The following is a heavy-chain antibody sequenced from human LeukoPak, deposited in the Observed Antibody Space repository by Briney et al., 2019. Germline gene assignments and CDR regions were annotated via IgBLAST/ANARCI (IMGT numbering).Heavy chain of an antibody. Sequence: GGSLRPSCAASGFTFSNAWMSWVRQAPGKGLEWVGRIKIKSDGGTADYVAPVKGRFTISRDDSKNTLYLQMNSLKTEDTAVYYCTRERWLQIGWGMDIWGRGTTVTVSS. CDR3: TRERWLQIGWGMDI. J-gene: IGHJ6*02. CDR1: GFTFSNAW. CDR2: IKIKSDGGTA. V-gene: IGHV3-15*01. D-gene: IGHD5-24*01.